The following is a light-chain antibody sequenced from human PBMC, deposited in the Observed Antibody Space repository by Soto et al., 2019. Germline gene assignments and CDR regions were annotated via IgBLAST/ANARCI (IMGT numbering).Light chain of an antibody. CDR2: EGN. CDR1: GSDIGGYNF. J-gene: IGLJ1*01. V-gene: IGLV2-8*01. CDR3: SSYAGTNNRYV. Sequence: QSALTQPPSASGSPGQSVTISCTGTGSDIGGYNFVSWYQQHPGKVPKLIIYEGNKRPSGVPDRFSGSKSGNTASLTVSGLPADDEADYYCSSYAGTNNRYVFGTGTKLTVL.